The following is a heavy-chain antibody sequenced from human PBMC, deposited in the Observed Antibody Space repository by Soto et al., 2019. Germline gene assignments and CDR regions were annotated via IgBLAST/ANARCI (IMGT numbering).Heavy chain of an antibody. CDR3: ATEDHSSYHAGTFRH. V-gene: IGHV3-30-3*01. Sequence: QVQLVESGGGVVQPGRSLRLSCAASGFTFNTFVMHWVRQAPGKGMEWVTGISNDGNGKHYPDSVRGRLTISRYNSKNTLYLQMDSLPSEDTALYYCATEDHSSYHAGTFRHWGQGTLVTV. J-gene: IGHJ1*01. CDR2: ISNDGNGK. CDR1: GFTFNTFV. D-gene: IGHD4-4*01.